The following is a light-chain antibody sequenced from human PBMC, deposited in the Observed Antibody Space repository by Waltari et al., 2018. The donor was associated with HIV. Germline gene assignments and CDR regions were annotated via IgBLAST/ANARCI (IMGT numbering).Light chain of an antibody. Sequence: QSVLTPPPSASGTPGQTVTLSCSGSTSTVEPQWVYWYQQLPGPAPKLLIYRNYQRPSGVPDRFSSSKSGASASLIISGLRSEYEADYSCGVWDSTLKQWLFGGGTKLTVL. V-gene: IGLV1-47*01. J-gene: IGLJ3*02. CDR2: RNY. CDR1: TSTVEPQW. CDR3: GVWDSTLKQWL.